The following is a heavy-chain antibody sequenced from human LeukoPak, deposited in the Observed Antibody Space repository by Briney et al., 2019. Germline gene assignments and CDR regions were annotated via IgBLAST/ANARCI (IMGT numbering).Heavy chain of an antibody. CDR3: VTDIRSGWKNY. D-gene: IGHD6-19*01. Sequence: ASVKVSCKVSGYTLTEVSTHWVRQAPGQGLEWMGGFDPEDGEATYAQKIQGRVTMTEDTSIDTAYLELRSLRSEDTAIYYCVTDIRSGWKNYWGQGTLITVSS. CDR1: GYTLTEVS. CDR2: FDPEDGEA. J-gene: IGHJ4*02. V-gene: IGHV1-24*01.